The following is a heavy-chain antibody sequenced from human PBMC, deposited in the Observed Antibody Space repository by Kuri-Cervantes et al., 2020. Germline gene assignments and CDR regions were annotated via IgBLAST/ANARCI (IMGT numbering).Heavy chain of an antibody. CDR1: GFTFRSYG. CDR3: ERSCSSTSCFDY. Sequence: GESLKISCAASGFTFRSYGMHWVRQAPGKGLEWVAIMLYDGCNKYYADSVKGRFTISGDNSKNTLYLQMNSLRAEDTAVYYCERSCSSTSCFDYWGQGTLVTVSS. CDR2: MLYDGCNK. V-gene: IGHV3-30*03. D-gene: IGHD2-2*01. J-gene: IGHJ4*02.